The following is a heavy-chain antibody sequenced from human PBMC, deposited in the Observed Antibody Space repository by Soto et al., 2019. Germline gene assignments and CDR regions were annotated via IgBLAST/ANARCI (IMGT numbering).Heavy chain of an antibody. CDR2: IKHDGSEK. Sequence: EVQLVESGGGLVQPGGSLRLSCAASGLIFSSYWMTWVRQAPGKGLEWVANIKHDGSEKYYVESVKGRFTISRDNAKNSVYLQMNSLRAEDTAAYYCAEGGSYHDYWGQGTVVTVFS. D-gene: IGHD1-26*01. CDR3: AEGGSYHDY. J-gene: IGHJ4*02. V-gene: IGHV3-7*05. CDR1: GLIFSSYW.